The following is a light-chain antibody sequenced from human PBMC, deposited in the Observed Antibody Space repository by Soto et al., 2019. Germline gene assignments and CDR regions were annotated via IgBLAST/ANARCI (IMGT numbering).Light chain of an antibody. J-gene: IGKJ5*01. CDR2: DAS. V-gene: IGKV3-11*01. Sequence: ETVLTQSPGTLSLSPGERATLSCRARQSVSSYLAWYQQKPGQAPRLLIYDASNRATGIPARFSGSGSGTDFTLTISRLEPEDFAVYYCQQRSNWPPITFGQGTRLEIK. CDR1: QSVSSY. CDR3: QQRSNWPPIT.